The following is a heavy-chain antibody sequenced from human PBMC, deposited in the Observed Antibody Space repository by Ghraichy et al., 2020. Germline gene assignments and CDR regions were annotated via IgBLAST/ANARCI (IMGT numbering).Heavy chain of an antibody. CDR1: GFTFSSYA. Sequence: GSLRLSCAASGFTFSSYAMHWVRQAPGKGLEWVAVISYDGSNKYYADSVKGRFTISRDNSKNTLYLQMNSLRAEDTAVYYCARGPVVVTAILVNWRQGTLVTVSS. V-gene: IGHV3-30*04. CDR3: ARGPVVVTAILVN. CDR2: ISYDGSNK. D-gene: IGHD2-21*02. J-gene: IGHJ4*02.